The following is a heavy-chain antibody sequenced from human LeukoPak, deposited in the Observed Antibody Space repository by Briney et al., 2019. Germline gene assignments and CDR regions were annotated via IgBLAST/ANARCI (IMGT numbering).Heavy chain of an antibody. D-gene: IGHD1-26*01. CDR1: GGSISSSSYY. CDR3: ARRGWAYFDY. Sequence: PSETLSLTCTVSGGSISSSSYYWGWIRQPPGKGLEWIGGIYYSGSTYHNPSLKSRVTISVDTSKNQFSLKLSSVTAADTAVYYCARRGWAYFDYWGQGTLVTVSS. CDR2: IYYSGST. V-gene: IGHV4-39*01. J-gene: IGHJ4*02.